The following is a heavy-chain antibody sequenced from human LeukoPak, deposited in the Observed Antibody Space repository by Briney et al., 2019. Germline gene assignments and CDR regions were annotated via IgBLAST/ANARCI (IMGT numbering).Heavy chain of an antibody. CDR2: ISAYNGNT. CDR3: ARWALQQLVPDDWFDP. Sequence: ASVKVSCKASGYTFTSYGISWVRQAPGQGLEWMGWISAYNGNTNYAQKLQGRVTMTTDTSTSTAYMELRSLGSDDTAVYYCARWALQQLVPDDWFDPWGQGTLVTVSS. D-gene: IGHD6-13*01. CDR1: GYTFTSYG. J-gene: IGHJ5*02. V-gene: IGHV1-18*01.